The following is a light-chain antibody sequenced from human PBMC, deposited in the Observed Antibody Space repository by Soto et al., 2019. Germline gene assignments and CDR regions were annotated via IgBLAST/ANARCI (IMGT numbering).Light chain of an antibody. J-gene: IGKJ1*01. CDR2: GAS. CDR3: QQYGNSPT. Sequence: EIVLTQSPGTLSLSPGERATLSCRASRSVSSSYLAWYQQEPGQAPRLLIYGASSRATGIPDRFSGSGSGTDFTLTISRLEPEDFAVYYCQQYGNSPTFGQGTKVEIK. CDR1: RSVSSSY. V-gene: IGKV3-20*01.